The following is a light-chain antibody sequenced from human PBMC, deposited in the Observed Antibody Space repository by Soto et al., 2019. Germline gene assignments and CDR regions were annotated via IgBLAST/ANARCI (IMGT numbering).Light chain of an antibody. CDR1: SSDVGGYNY. CDR2: EVS. CDR3: SSYTSSSTRV. J-gene: IGLJ1*01. V-gene: IGLV2-14*01. Sequence: QCVLTQPASVYGSPGQSITISCTRTSSDVGGYNYVSWYQQHPGKAPKLMIYEVSNRPSGVSNRFSGSKSGNTASLTISGLQAEDEADYYCSSYTSSSTRVFGTGTKLTVL.